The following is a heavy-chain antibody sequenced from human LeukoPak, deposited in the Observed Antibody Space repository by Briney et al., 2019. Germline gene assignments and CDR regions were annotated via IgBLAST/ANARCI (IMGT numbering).Heavy chain of an antibody. CDR2: INSSGSTK. Sequence: GGTLSLSCAASGFTFSSYEMNWIRQAAGKGLEWVSYINSSGSTKYNPDSVKGRFTISRDNAKNSLYLQMNSLRAEDTAVYYCASFGDRVPAAITDAFDIWGQGTMVTVSS. D-gene: IGHD2-2*01. CDR3: ASFGDRVPAAITDAFDI. V-gene: IGHV3-48*03. J-gene: IGHJ3*02. CDR1: GFTFSSYE.